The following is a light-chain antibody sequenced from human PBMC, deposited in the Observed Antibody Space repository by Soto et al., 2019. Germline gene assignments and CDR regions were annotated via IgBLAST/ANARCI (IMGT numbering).Light chain of an antibody. J-gene: IGLJ1*01. Sequence: QSALTQPASVSGSPGQSITISCTGTSSDIGGYNYVSWYQQHPGKAPKLMIYDVSNRPSGVSNRLSASKSGNTASLTISGLQAEDEADYYCTSYRTSSTYVFGTGTKLTVL. CDR1: SSDIGGYNY. V-gene: IGLV2-14*03. CDR2: DVS. CDR3: TSYRTSSTYV.